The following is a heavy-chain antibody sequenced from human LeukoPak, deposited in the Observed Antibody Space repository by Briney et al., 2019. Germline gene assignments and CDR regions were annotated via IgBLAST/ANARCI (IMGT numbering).Heavy chain of an antibody. Sequence: ASVKVSCKASGYTFTGYYMHWVRQAPGQGLEWMGRINPNSGGTNYAQKFQGRVTMTRDTSISKAYMELSRLRSDDTAVYYCARDNYGDYERDWFDPWGQGTLVTVSS. CDR3: ARDNYGDYERDWFDP. V-gene: IGHV1-2*06. CDR1: GYTFTGYY. CDR2: INPNSGGT. D-gene: IGHD4-17*01. J-gene: IGHJ5*02.